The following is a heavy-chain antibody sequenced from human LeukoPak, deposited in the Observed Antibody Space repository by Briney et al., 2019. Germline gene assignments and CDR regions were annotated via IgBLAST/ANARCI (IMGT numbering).Heavy chain of an antibody. CDR1: GFTFSSYD. CDR2: IRGDGRAT. Sequence: GGSLRLSCAASGFTFSSYDMNWVRQAPGKELVWVARIRGDGRATTYADSVKGRFTISRDNAMNTVFLQMKSLRADDTGTYYCARFYFPEEHDRAWYEAHWGQGVLVTVS. J-gene: IGHJ4*02. V-gene: IGHV3-74*03. D-gene: IGHD6-19*01. CDR3: ARFYFPEEHDRAWYEAH.